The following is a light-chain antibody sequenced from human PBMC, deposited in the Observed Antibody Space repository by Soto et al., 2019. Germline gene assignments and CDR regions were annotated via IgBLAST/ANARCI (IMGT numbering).Light chain of an antibody. V-gene: IGKV1-16*01. CDR2: GAS. Sequence: DIQMTQSPSSLSASVGDRVTITCRASQDIKNFLIWFQQKPGKAPKSLIYGASNLQSGVPSRFSGSGSGTDFTLTISSLQPEDVATYYCQHYESYQLTFGGGTRVEIK. CDR3: QHYESYQLT. CDR1: QDIKNF. J-gene: IGKJ4*01.